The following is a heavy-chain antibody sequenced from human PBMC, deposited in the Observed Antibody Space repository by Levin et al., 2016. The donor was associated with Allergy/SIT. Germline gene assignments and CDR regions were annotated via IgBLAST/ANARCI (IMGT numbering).Heavy chain of an antibody. J-gene: IGHJ4*02. Sequence: VRQAPGKGLEWVGRIKSKTDGGTTDYAAPVKGRFTISRDDSKNTLYLQMNSLKTEDTAVYYCTTSMTTVTTSDYWGQGTLVTVSS. CDR2: IKSKTDGGTT. V-gene: IGHV3-15*01. CDR3: TTSMTTVTTSDY. D-gene: IGHD4-11*01.